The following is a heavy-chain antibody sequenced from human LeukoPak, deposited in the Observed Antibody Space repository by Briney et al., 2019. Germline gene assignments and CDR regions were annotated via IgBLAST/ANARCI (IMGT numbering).Heavy chain of an antibody. Sequence: PSETLSLTCTVSGGSISSYYWSWIRQPAGKGLEWIGRIYTSGSTNYNPSLKSRVTMSVDTSKNQFSLKLSSVTAADTAVYYCARGGRYYDFWSEPYDGFDIWGQGTMVTVSS. V-gene: IGHV4-4*07. CDR2: IYTSGST. J-gene: IGHJ3*02. CDR3: ARGGRYYDFWSEPYDGFDI. D-gene: IGHD3-3*01. CDR1: GGSISSYY.